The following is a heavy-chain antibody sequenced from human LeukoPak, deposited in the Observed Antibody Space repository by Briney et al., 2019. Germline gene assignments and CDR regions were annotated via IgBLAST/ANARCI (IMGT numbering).Heavy chain of an antibody. V-gene: IGHV4-39*01. CDR3: ARLGTYSGNLFDN. CDR2: IKYGGTT. J-gene: IGHJ4*02. Sequence: SETLSLTCTVPGGSITSDSYYWVWVRQPPGKGLEWTGSIKYGGTTFYSSSLQSRITLSMDASKNQFSLRLTSVTAADTAVYYCARLGTYSGNLFDNWGQGTLVTVSS. CDR1: GGSITSDSYY. D-gene: IGHD5-12*01.